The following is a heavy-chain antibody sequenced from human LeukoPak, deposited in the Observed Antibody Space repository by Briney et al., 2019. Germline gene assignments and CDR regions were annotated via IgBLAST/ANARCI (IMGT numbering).Heavy chain of an antibody. D-gene: IGHD2-8*01. CDR2: IIPIFGTA. J-gene: IGHJ4*02. CDR3: ARGSGDILLMVYGGFEY. V-gene: IGHV1-69*13. CDR1: GGTFSSYA. Sequence: ASVKVSCKASGGTFSSYAISWVRQAPGQGLEWMGGIIPIFGTANYAQKFQGRVTITADESTSTAYMELSSLRSEDTAVYYCARGSGDILLMVYGGFEYWGQGTLVTVSS.